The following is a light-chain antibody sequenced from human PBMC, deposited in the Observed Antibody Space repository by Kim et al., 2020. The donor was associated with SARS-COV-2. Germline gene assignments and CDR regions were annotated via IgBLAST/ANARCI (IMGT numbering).Light chain of an antibody. Sequence: LTCTLPSDINVDDYNIYWYQQKPGSAPRYRLYYHTDSSKGQGSGVPSRFSGSKDTSLNTGILFISGLQSDDEADYYCMIWPSNAYVFGTGTKVTVL. V-gene: IGLV5-37*01. CDR2: YHTDSSK. CDR1: SDINVDDYN. J-gene: IGLJ1*01. CDR3: MIWPSNAYV.